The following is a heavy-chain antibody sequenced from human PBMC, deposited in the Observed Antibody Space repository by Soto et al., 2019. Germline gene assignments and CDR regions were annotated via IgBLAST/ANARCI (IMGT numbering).Heavy chain of an antibody. CDR2: IHNSGSP. J-gene: IGHJ4*02. CDR1: GASIYNGGYF. V-gene: IGHV4-30-4*01. CDR3: ARHNYGSGSTYFDY. Sequence: SETLSLTCSVSGASIYNGGYFWSWIRQSPGKGLEWIGHIHNSGSPYNNPSLKSRVTISVDTSKNQFSLKLNSMTAADTAVYYCARHNYGSGSTYFDYWGQGTLVTVSS. D-gene: IGHD3-10*01.